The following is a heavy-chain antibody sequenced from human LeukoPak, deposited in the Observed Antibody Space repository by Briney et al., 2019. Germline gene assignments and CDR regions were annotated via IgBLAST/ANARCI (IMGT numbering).Heavy chain of an antibody. D-gene: IGHD5-18*01. Sequence: LSETLSLTCTVSGGPISLLHGRGTRDPPGKALEGLGYIHYSGSTKYNPSLKSRVTISVDTSKTQFSLKLTSVTAADTAMYYCARHAQDTAMVTPLYYFDFWGQGTLVTVSS. V-gene: IGHV4-59*08. J-gene: IGHJ4*02. CDR2: IHYSGST. CDR3: ARHAQDTAMVTPLYYFDF. CDR1: GGPISLLH.